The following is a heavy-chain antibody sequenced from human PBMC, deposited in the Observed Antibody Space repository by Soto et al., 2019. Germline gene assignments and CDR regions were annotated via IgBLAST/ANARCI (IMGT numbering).Heavy chain of an antibody. CDR3: ARGGIAVAGYFDY. Sequence: ASVKVSCKASGYTFTGYYMHWVRQAPGQGLEWMGWINPNSGGTNYAQKFQGWVTMTRDTSISTAYMELSRLRSDDTAVYYCARGGIAVAGYFDYSGQGTLVTVSS. D-gene: IGHD6-19*01. CDR1: GYTFTGYY. V-gene: IGHV1-2*04. J-gene: IGHJ4*02. CDR2: INPNSGGT.